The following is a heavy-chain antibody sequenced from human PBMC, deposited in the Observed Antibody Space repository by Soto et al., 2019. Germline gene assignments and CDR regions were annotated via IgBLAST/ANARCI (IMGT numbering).Heavy chain of an antibody. CDR1: GFSVGDNY. V-gene: IGHV3-53*01. CDR3: ARGLGFCSGGACYEY. Sequence: GGSLRLSCAASGFSVGDNYVTWVRQAPGKGLQWVSVIYAAGDTFYADSVKGRFTISRDTSENMVYLQMRSLTVEDTAVYHCARGLGFCSGGACYEYWGQGTVVTVSS. CDR2: IYAAGDT. J-gene: IGHJ4*02. D-gene: IGHD2-15*01.